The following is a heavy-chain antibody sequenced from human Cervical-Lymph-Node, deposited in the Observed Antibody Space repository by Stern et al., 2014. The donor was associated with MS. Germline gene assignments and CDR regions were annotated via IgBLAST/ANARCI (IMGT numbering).Heavy chain of an antibody. D-gene: IGHD2-21*02. V-gene: IGHV4-61*08. J-gene: IGHJ4*02. CDR3: GRAKYGDLDS. Sequence: QLQLQESRPGLVRPSETLSLTCTVSGGSVSSNDHYWTWIRQPPGKGLQWIEYIHHSGMNHYNPTLGSRAPMSLDTPKNQFSLNLNSVTAADTAVYFCGRAKYGDLDSWGQGTLVTVSS. CDR2: IHHSGMN. CDR1: GGSVSSNDHY.